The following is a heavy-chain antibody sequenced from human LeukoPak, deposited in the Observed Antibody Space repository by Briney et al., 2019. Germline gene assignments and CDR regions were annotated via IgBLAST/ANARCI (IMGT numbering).Heavy chain of an antibody. CDR2: IYSGGST. J-gene: IGHJ4*02. D-gene: IGHD2-21*02. V-gene: IGHV3-53*01. CDR1: GFTVSSNY. Sequence: GGSLRLSCAASGFTVSSNYMSWVRQAPGKGLEWVSVIYSGGSTYYADSVKGRFTISRDNSKNTLYLQMNSLRAEDTAVYYCARVLGGGDFYFDYWGQGTLVTVSS. CDR3: ARVLGGGDFYFDY.